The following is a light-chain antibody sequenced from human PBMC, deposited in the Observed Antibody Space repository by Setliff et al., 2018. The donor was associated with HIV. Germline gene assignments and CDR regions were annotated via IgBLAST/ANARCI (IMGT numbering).Light chain of an antibody. CDR2: GNS. J-gene: IGLJ1*01. CDR3: QSYDSSLSGYV. CDR1: RSNIGAGYD. Sequence: PSVSGAPGQRVTISCTGSRSNIGAGYDVQWYQQLPGTAPKLVMFGNSNRPSGVPDRFSDSKSGTSASLAISGLQAEDEADYYCQSYDSSLSGYVFGTGTKVTVL. V-gene: IGLV1-40*01.